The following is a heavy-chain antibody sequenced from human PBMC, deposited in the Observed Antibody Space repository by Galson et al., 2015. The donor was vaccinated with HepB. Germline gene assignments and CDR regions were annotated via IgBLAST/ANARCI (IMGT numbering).Heavy chain of an antibody. CDR3: ARAVVAAIHYGMDV. D-gene: IGHD2-15*01. CDR1: GYTFTGYH. V-gene: IGHV1-2*04. J-gene: IGHJ6*02. CDR2: INPNSGGT. Sequence: SVKVSCKASGYTFTGYHMHWVRQAPGQGLEWMGWINPNSGGTNYAQKFQGWVTMTRGTSISTAYMELSRLRSDDTAVYYCARAVVAAIHYGMDVWGQGTTVTVSS.